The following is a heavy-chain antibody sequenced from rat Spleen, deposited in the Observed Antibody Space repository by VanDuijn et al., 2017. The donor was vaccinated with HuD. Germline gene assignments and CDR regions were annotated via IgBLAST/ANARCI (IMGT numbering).Heavy chain of an antibody. CDR1: GFTYSDYV. Sequence: EVQLVESGGGLVQPGRSLNVSCVASGFTYSDYVMAWVRQAPGKGLEWMGVIWSGGITAYNSALKSRLSISRDTSKSQVFLKMNSLQTEDTAIYYCTRVVTMGLGYFDYWGQGVMVPVSS. V-gene: IGHV2S63*01. CDR3: TRVVTMGLGYFDY. CDR2: IWSGGIT. D-gene: IGHD1-7*01. J-gene: IGHJ2*01.